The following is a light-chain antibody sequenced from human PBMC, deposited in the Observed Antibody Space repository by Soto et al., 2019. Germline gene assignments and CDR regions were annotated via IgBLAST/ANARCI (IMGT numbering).Light chain of an antibody. Sequence: QSVLPPSPSASGTPGQRITISCSGSGSNIGPNYVYWFQQFPGTAPKLLIYNDDQRPSGVPDRFSGSKSGTSASLGISGLRSEDEADYYCAAWDDSLTGRVFGGGTKVTVL. V-gene: IGLV1-47*02. CDR1: GSNIGPNY. J-gene: IGLJ3*02. CDR2: NDD. CDR3: AAWDDSLTGRV.